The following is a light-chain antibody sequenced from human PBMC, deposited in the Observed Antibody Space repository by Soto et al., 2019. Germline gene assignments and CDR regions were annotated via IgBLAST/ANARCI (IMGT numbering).Light chain of an antibody. Sequence: QSVLTQPPSASGTPGQRVTISFSGSSSNIGSHYVYWYQQLPGTAPKLLIYRNNQRPSGVPDRFSGSKSGTSASLAISGLRSEDEADYYCAAWDDSLSGYVFGTGTKLTVL. J-gene: IGLJ1*01. V-gene: IGLV1-47*01. CDR3: AAWDDSLSGYV. CDR2: RNN. CDR1: SSNIGSHY.